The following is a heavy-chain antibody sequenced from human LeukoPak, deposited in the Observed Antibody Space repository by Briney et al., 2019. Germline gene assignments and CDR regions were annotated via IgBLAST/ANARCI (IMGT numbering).Heavy chain of an antibody. CDR1: GYTFRSYY. V-gene: IGHV1-46*01. D-gene: IGHD4-17*01. CDR2: INPSGGST. CDR3: ARDSRAVTTIWYYYYGMDV. J-gene: IGHJ6*02. Sequence: ASVKVSCKASGYTFRSYYIHWVRQAPGQGLEWMGIINPSGGSTSYAQKFQGRVTMTRDTSTSTVYMELSSLRSEDTAVYYCARDSRAVTTIWYYYYGMDVWGQGTTVTVSS.